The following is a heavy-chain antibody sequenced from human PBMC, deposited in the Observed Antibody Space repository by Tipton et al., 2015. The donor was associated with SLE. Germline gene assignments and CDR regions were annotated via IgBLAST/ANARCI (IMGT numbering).Heavy chain of an antibody. Sequence: LRLSCTVSGGSISSYYWSWIRQPPGKGLEWIGYIYYSVSTNYNPSLKSRVTISVDTSKNQFSLKLSSVTAADTAVYYCAGEQWLVERGYYYYGMDVWGQGTTVTVSS. V-gene: IGHV4-59*01. CDR2: IYYSVST. CDR1: GGSISSYY. D-gene: IGHD6-19*01. J-gene: IGHJ6*02. CDR3: AGEQWLVERGYYYYGMDV.